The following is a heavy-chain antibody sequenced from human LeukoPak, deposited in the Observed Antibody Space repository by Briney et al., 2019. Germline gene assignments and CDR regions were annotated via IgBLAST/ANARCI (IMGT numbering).Heavy chain of an antibody. CDR3: ARVPYSDSSGDAFDI. J-gene: IGHJ3*02. CDR2: MNPNSGGT. CDR1: GYTFTGYY. D-gene: IGHD3-22*01. V-gene: IGHV1-2*02. Sequence: ASVKVSCKASGYTFTGYYVHWVRQAPGQGLEWMGWMNPNSGGTRNAQKFQGRVTMTRDTSVSTAYMELSRLRSDDTAVYYCARVPYSDSSGDAFDIWGQGTLLTVSS.